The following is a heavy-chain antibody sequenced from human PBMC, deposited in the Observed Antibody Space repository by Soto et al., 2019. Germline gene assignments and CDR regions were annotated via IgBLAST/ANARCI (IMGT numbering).Heavy chain of an antibody. CDR1: GFTFSSYW. Sequence: PGGSLRLSCAASGFTFSSYWMSGVRQAPGKGLEWVANIKQDGSEKYYVDSVKGRFTISRDNAKNSLYLQMNSLRAEDTAVYYCARVSGSGYSGYDSNIGWFDPWGRGTLVTVSS. D-gene: IGHD5-12*01. J-gene: IGHJ5*02. CDR2: IKQDGSEK. V-gene: IGHV3-7*05. CDR3: ARVSGSGYSGYDSNIGWFDP.